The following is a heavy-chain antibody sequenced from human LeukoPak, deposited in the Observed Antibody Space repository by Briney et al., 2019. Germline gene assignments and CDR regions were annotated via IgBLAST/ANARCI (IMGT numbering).Heavy chain of an antibody. Sequence: GGSLRLSCVGSGFIFSSYGMNWVRQAPGKGLEWVSSISSGNTYINYADSVKGRFTISRDNAKKSMYLQMNSLRAEDTAVYFCARDDRAARLDSWGQGTPVTVSS. V-gene: IGHV3-21*01. CDR1: GFIFSSYG. CDR3: ARDDRAARLDS. D-gene: IGHD6-6*01. J-gene: IGHJ4*02. CDR2: ISSGNTYI.